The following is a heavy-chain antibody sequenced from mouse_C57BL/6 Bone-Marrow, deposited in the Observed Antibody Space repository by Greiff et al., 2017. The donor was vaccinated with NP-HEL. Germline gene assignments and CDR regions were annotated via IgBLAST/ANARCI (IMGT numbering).Heavy chain of an antibody. CDR3: ARGEFWDWYFDV. Sequence: VQLKQSGPELVKPGASVKISCKASGYSFTDYNMNWVKQSNGKSLEWIGVINPNYGTTSSNQKFKGKATLTVDQSSSTAYMQLNSLTSEDSAVYYCARGEFWDWYFDVWGTGTTVTVSS. CDR2: INPNYGTT. D-gene: IGHD4-1*01. V-gene: IGHV1-39*01. CDR1: GYSFTDYN. J-gene: IGHJ1*03.